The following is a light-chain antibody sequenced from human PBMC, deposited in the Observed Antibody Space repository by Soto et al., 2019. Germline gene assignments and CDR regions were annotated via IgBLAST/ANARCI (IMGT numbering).Light chain of an antibody. CDR3: QQCGSSPRT. V-gene: IGKV3-20*01. J-gene: IGKJ1*01. CDR2: GAS. CDR1: QSVSSTY. Sequence: EIVLTQSPGTLSLSQGERATLSCRASQSVSSTYLAWYQQKPGQAPRLLIYGASSRATGIPDRFSGSGSGTDFTLTISRLEPEDFAVYYCQQCGSSPRTFGQGTKVEIK.